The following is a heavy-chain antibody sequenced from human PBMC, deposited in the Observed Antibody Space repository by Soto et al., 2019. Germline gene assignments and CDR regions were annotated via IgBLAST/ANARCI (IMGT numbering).Heavy chain of an antibody. J-gene: IGHJ6*02. D-gene: IGHD2-2*01. CDR3: AREDIVVVPAAMPYYYGMDV. Sequence: QVQLVQSGAEVKKPGSSVKVSCKASGGTFSSYAISWVRQAPGQGLEWMGGIIPIFGTANYAQKFQGRVTITADESTSTAYMELSSRRSEDTAVYYCAREDIVVVPAAMPYYYGMDVWGQGTTVTVSS. CDR1: GGTFSSYA. V-gene: IGHV1-69*01. CDR2: IIPIFGTA.